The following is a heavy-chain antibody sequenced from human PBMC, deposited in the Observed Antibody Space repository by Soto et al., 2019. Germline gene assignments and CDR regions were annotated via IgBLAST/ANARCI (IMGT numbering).Heavy chain of an antibody. CDR3: AREGPYGSGGTPDR. CDR2: ISDAGSKK. CDR1: GFSFEYYA. V-gene: IGHV3-30-3*01. D-gene: IGHD3-10*01. J-gene: IGHJ4*02. Sequence: QVKLVESGGGVVQPGKSLRLSCAASGFSFEYYAIHWVRQAPGKGLEWVAVISDAGSKKNYAESVKGRFTISRDNSKNTVYLQMNSIIPADTAVYYCAREGPYGSGGTPDRWGQGSLVPVSS.